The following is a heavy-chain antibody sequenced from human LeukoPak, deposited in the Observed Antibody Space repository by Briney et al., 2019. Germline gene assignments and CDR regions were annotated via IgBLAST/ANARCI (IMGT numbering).Heavy chain of an antibody. V-gene: IGHV4-39*07. CDR1: GDSISSGSYY. CDR3: ARQIAVVEPTDPNWFDS. D-gene: IGHD2-21*01. J-gene: IGHJ5*01. CDR2: MFYSRRT. Sequence: SETLSLTCNVSGDSISSGSYYWGWIRQPPGKGLEWIGSMFYSRRTYYTPSLKSRVTMSLDTSKNQFSLRLTSVTAADTAVYYCARQIAVVEPTDPNWFDSWGQGTLVTVSS.